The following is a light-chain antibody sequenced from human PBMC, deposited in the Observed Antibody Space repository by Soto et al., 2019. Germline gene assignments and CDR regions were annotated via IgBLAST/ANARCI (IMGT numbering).Light chain of an antibody. Sequence: EIVLTQSPGTLSLSPGERATLSCRASQSVRSNYLAWYQQKPGQAPRLLIYGASSRATGIPDRFSGTGPGTDFTRTISRLEPEDFAVYYCQQYGGSPYTFGQGTKLEIK. CDR3: QQYGGSPYT. J-gene: IGKJ2*01. CDR1: QSVRSNY. V-gene: IGKV3-20*01. CDR2: GAS.